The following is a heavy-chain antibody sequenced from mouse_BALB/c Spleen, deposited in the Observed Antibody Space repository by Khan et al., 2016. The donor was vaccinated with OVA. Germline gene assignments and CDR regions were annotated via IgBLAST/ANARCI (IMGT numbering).Heavy chain of an antibody. CDR1: GYTFTDYI. D-gene: IGHD3-1*01. Sequence: QVQLQQSGPVLVKPGASVKMSCKASGYTFTDYIINWVRQRTGQGLEWIGQIYHGSGSTYYNEKFKGKATLTAEKYSHTAYMQLRSLTAEDTAVYFCSSSGFVRLCYWGQGTPLTVSS. CDR2: IYHGSGST. CDR3: SSSGFVRLCY. V-gene: IGHV1-77*01. J-gene: IGHJ2*01.